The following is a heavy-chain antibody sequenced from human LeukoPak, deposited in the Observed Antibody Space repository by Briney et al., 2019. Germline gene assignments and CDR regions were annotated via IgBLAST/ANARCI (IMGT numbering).Heavy chain of an antibody. D-gene: IGHD2-15*01. CDR1: GGSISSSNW. CDR3: ARLSGEIIVVGAGIDS. J-gene: IGHJ4*02. Sequence: SETLSLTCAVSGGSISSSNWWSWVRQPPGKGLEWIGEIYHSGSTNYNPSLKSRVTISVDKSKNQFSLKLVSVTAADTAVYYCARLSGEIIVVGAGIDSWGQGTLVLVSS. V-gene: IGHV4-4*02. CDR2: IYHSGST.